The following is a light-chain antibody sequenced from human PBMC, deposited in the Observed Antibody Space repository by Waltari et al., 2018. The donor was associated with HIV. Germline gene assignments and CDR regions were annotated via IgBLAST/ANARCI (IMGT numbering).Light chain of an antibody. Sequence: QSVLTQPPSLSWAPGQRVPIPCPGSTPTTGAGSEPPWYQQLPGAAPKLLIFGADIRPSGVPDRCSGSKSGRSASLAISGLQSDDEADYFCQSYDTDLKSGVFGGGTKVTVL. CDR2: GAD. CDR1: TPTTGAGSE. CDR3: QSYDTDLKSGV. J-gene: IGLJ3*02. V-gene: IGLV1-40*01.